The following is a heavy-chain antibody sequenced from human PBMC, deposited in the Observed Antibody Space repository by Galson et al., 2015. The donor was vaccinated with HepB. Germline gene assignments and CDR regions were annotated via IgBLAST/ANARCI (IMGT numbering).Heavy chain of an antibody. CDR2: IRSKANSYAT. J-gene: IGHJ3*02. CDR1: GFTFSGSA. D-gene: IGHD2-21*01. CDR3: PSLKVVIAIGFDAFDI. V-gene: IGHV3-73*01. Sequence: SLRLSCAASGFTFSGSAMHWVRQASGKGLEWVGRIRSKANSYATAYAASVKGRFTISSDDSKNTAYLQMNSLKTEDTAVYYCPSLKVVIAIGFDAFDIWGQGTMVTVSS.